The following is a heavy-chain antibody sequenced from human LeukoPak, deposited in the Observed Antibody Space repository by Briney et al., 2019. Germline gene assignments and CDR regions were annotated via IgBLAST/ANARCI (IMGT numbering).Heavy chain of an antibody. Sequence: ASVKVSCKASGYTSTSYYMHWVRQAPGQGLEWMGIINPSGGSTSYAQKFQGRVTMTRDTSTSTVYMELSSLRSEDTAVYYCARAHYDSSGYYPTDFDYWGQGTLVTVSS. D-gene: IGHD3-22*01. J-gene: IGHJ4*02. CDR1: GYTSTSYY. CDR2: INPSGGST. V-gene: IGHV1-46*01. CDR3: ARAHYDSSGYYPTDFDY.